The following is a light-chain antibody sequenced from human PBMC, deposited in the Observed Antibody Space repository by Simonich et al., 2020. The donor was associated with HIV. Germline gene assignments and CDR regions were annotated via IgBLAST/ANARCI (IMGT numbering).Light chain of an antibody. CDR2: QDN. CDR3: TSDTSSSTLV. CDR1: KLGDKS. Sequence: YELTQPPSVSVSPGQTASITCSGAKLGDKSACWYQQNPGPSPVLVIYQDNKRPAGVSNRFSGSKFGNTASLTISGLQAEDEADYYCTSDTSSSTLVFGGGTKVTVL. V-gene: IGLV3-1*01. J-gene: IGLJ2*01.